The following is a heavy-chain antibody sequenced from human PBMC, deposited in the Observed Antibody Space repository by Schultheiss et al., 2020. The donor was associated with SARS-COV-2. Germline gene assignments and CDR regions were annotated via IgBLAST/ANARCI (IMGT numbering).Heavy chain of an antibody. CDR2: IYHSGST. D-gene: IGHD4-17*01. J-gene: IGHJ6*02. CDR3: ARAEAFGYGDYDV. Sequence: GSLRLSCAASGFTFSSYSMNWVRQAPGKGLEWIGEIYHSGSTNYNPSLKSRVTISVDKSKNQFSLKLSSVTATDTAVYYCARAEAFGYGDYDVWGQGTTVTVSS. V-gene: IGHV4-4*02. CDR1: GFTFSSYSM.